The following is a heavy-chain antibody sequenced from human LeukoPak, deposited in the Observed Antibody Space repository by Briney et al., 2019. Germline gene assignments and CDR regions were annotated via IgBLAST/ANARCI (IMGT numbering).Heavy chain of an antibody. D-gene: IGHD7-27*01. V-gene: IGHV4-61*02. CDR3: ARTQHGEFDY. CDR1: GGSISSGSYY. Sequence: SETLSLTCTVSGGSISSGSYYWSWIRQPAGKGLKWNGRIYTSGSTNYNPSLKSRVTISVDTSKNQFSLKLRSVTAADTAVYYCARTQHGEFDYWGQGILVTVSS. J-gene: IGHJ4*02. CDR2: IYTSGST.